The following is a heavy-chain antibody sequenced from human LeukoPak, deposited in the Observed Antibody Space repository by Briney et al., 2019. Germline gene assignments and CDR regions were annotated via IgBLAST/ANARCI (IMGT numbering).Heavy chain of an antibody. CDR1: GYSISTGYY. V-gene: IGHV4-38-2*02. J-gene: IGHJ4*02. CDR3: ARGGMAVAGNDQPIFDY. CDR2: FYHGGST. Sequence: PSETLSLTCTVSGYSISTGYYWDWIRQPPGKGLEWIGTFYHGGSTYYNPSLKSRVTISVDTSKNQFSLELSSVTAADTAVYYCARGGMAVAGNDQPIFDYWGQGTLVTVSS. D-gene: IGHD6-19*01.